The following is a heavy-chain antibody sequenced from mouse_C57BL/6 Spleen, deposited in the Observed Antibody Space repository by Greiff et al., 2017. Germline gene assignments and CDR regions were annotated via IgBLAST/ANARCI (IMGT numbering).Heavy chain of an antibody. V-gene: IGHV1-15*01. CDR3: TMGSNYPYWYFDV. CDR1: GYTFTDYE. J-gene: IGHJ1*03. D-gene: IGHD2-5*01. Sequence: VQLVESGAELVRPGASVTLSCKASGYTFTDYEMHWVKQTPVHGLEWIGAIDPETGGTAYNQKFKGKAILTADKSSSTAYMELRSLTSEDSAVYYCTMGSNYPYWYFDVWGTGTTVTVSS. CDR2: IDPETGGT.